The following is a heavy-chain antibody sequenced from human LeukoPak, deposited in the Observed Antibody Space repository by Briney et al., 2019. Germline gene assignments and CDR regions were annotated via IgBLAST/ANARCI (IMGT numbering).Heavy chain of an antibody. CDR2: ISSSSSYI. V-gene: IGHV3-21*01. CDR1: GFTFSSYS. J-gene: IGHJ3*02. D-gene: IGHD2-2*01. Sequence: PGRSLRLSCAASGFTFSSYSMNWVRQAPGKGLEWVSSISSSSSYIYYADSVKGRFTISRDNAKNSLYLQMNSLRAEDTAVYYCARAREWCSSTSCYDDAFDIWGQGTMVTVSS. CDR3: ARAREWCSSTSCYDDAFDI.